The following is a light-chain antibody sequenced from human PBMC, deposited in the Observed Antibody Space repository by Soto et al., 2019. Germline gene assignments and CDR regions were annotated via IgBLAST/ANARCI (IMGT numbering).Light chain of an antibody. CDR1: QGISSY. CDR3: QQYYSYPRLT. V-gene: IGKV1-8*01. CDR2: AAS. J-gene: IGKJ4*01. Sequence: AIRMTQSPSSFSASTGDRVTITCRASQGISSYLAWYQQKPGKAPKLLIYAASTLQSGVPSRFSGSGSGTDFTLTISCLQSEEFATYYCQQYYSYPRLTFGGGTKVEIK.